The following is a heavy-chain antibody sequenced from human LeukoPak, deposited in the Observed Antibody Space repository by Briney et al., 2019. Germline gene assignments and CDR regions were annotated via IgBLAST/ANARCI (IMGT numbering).Heavy chain of an antibody. CDR2: ISYDGSNK. J-gene: IGHJ4*02. CDR1: GFTFSSYA. CDR3: ARDTAVRGFDY. V-gene: IGHV3-30*04. Sequence: PGRSLRLSCAAPGFTFSSYAMHWVRQAPGKGLEGVAVISYDGSNKYYADSVKGRFTISRDNSKNTLYLQMNSLRAEDTAVYYCARDTAVRGFDYWGQGTLVTVSS. D-gene: IGHD3-10*01.